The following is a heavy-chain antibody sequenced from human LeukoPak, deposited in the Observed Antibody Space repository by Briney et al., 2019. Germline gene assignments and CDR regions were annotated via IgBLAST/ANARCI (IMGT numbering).Heavy chain of an antibody. CDR1: GGSISSSSYY. V-gene: IGHV4-39*07. D-gene: IGHD2-21*02. Sequence: SETLSLTCTVSGGSISSSSYYWGWIRQPPGKGLEWIGSIYYSGSTYYNPSLKSRVTISVDTSKNQFSLKLSSVTAADTAVYYCARAGGDSAHIDYWGQGTLVTVSS. CDR2: IYYSGST. CDR3: ARAGGDSAHIDY. J-gene: IGHJ4*02.